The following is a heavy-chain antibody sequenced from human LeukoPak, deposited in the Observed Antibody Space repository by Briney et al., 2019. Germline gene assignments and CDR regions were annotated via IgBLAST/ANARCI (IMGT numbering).Heavy chain of an antibody. J-gene: IGHJ6*04. V-gene: IGHV3-21*01. D-gene: IGHD2-2*01. Sequence: GGSLRLSCAASGFTFSSYSMNWVRQAPGKGLEWVSSISSSSSYIYYADSVKGRFTISRDNSKNTLYLQMNSLRAEDTAVYYCAKDISVTYCSSTSCRRDVWGKGTTVTVSS. CDR3: AKDISVTYCSSTSCRRDV. CDR2: ISSSSSYI. CDR1: GFTFSSYS.